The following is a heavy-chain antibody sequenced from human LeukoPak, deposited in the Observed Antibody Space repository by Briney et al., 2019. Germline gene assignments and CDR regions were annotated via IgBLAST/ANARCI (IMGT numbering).Heavy chain of an antibody. J-gene: IGHJ2*01. D-gene: IGHD1-26*01. CDR1: GGSISSYY. V-gene: IGHV4-59*08. Sequence: SETLSLTCTVSGGSISSYYGSWIRQPPGKGLEWIGYIYYSGSTYYNPSLKSRVTISVDTSKNQFSLKLSSVTAADTAVYYCAGRKLQWYFDLWGRGTLVTVSS. CDR2: IYYSGST. CDR3: AGRKLQWYFDL.